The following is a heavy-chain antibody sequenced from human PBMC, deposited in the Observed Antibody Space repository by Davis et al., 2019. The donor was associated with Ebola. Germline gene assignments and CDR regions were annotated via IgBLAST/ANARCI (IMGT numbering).Heavy chain of an antibody. CDR1: GFTFSSYA. V-gene: IGHV3-30-3*01. CDR2: ISYDGSNK. CDR3: ARGAGTYYYYGMDV. J-gene: IGHJ6*02. D-gene: IGHD1-1*01. Sequence: GESLKISCAASGFTFSSYAMHWVRQAPGKGLEWVAVISYDGSNKYYADSVKGRFTISRDNFKNTLYLQMNSLRAEDTAVYYCARGAGTYYYYGMDVWGQGTTVTVSS.